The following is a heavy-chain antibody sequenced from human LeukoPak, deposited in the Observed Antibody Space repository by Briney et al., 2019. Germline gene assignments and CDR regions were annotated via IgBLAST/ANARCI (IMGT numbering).Heavy chain of an antibody. CDR2: IFGSGGSP. CDR1: GFTFGSHA. Sequence: GGSLRLSCEASGFTFGSHAMYWVRQAPGKGLEWVAGIFGSGGSPHYADPVKGRFTISRDNSRNSVYLQINSLRAEDTAVYYCGKTTVGYSSGQKPAWPVDFWGQGTLVTVSS. J-gene: IGHJ4*02. D-gene: IGHD5-18*01. V-gene: IGHV3-23*01. CDR3: GKTTVGYSSGQKPAWPVDF.